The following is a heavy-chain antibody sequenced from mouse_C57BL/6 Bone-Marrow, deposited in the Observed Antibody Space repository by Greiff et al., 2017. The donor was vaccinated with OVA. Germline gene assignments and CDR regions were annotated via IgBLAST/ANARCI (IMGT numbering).Heavy chain of an antibody. J-gene: IGHJ4*01. Sequence: VQLQQSGAELARPGASVKLSCKASGYTFTSYGISWVKQRTGQGLEWIGEIYPRSGNTYYNEKFKGKATLTADKSSSTAYMELRSLTSEDSAVYFCARRRYGNAMDYWGQGTSVTVSS. D-gene: IGHD2-10*02. CDR3: ARRRYGNAMDY. CDR1: GYTFTSYG. V-gene: IGHV1-81*01. CDR2: IYPRSGNT.